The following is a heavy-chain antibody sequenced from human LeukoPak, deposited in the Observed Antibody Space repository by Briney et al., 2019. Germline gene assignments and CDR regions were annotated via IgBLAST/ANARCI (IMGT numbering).Heavy chain of an antibody. J-gene: IGHJ5*02. Sequence: ASVKVSCKASGYTFTSYDINWVRQATGQGLEWMGWMNPNSGSTSYAQKFQGRVTMTRDTSTSTVYMELSSLRSEDTAVYYCARVRVYSSSWYRENWFDPWGQGTLVTVSS. CDR2: MNPNSGST. CDR3: ARVRVYSSSWYRENWFDP. CDR1: GYTFTSYD. D-gene: IGHD6-13*01. V-gene: IGHV1-8*01.